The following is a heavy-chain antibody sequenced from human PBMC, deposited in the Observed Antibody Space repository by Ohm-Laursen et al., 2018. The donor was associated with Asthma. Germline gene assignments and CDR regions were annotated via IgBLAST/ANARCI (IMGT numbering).Heavy chain of an antibody. CDR2: IYPDGGGK. CDR3: ASSDPYQNYDFWSGYKYYYYGMDV. Sequence: SLRLSCAASGLPFSNFWMSWVRQAPGKGLEWVANIYPDGGGKYYVDSVKGRFTISRGNAKNSLYLQMNSLRAEDTAVYYCASSDPYQNYDFWSGYKYYYYGMDVWGQGTTVTVSS. V-gene: IGHV3-7*02. CDR1: GLPFSNFW. D-gene: IGHD3-3*01. J-gene: IGHJ6*02.